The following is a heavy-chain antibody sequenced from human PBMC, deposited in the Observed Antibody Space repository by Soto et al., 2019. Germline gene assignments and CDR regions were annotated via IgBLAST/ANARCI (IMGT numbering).Heavy chain of an antibody. D-gene: IGHD4-4*01. V-gene: IGHV4-39*01. J-gene: IGHJ6*02. CDR1: GGSISSSSYY. Sequence: SETLSLTCTVSGGSISSSSYYWGWIRQPPGKGLAWIGSIYYSGSTYYNPSLKSRVTISVDTSKNQSSLKLSSVTAADTAVYYCARQATEHYYYYGMDVWGQGTTVTVSS. CDR3: ARQATEHYYYYGMDV. CDR2: IYYSGST.